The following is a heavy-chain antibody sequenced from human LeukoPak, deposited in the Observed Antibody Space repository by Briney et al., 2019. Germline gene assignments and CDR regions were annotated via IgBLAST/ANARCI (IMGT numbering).Heavy chain of an antibody. D-gene: IGHD5-18*01. V-gene: IGHV4-59*01. Sequence: PSETLSLTCSVSGGSISSYYWNWIRQTPGKGLGWIGYIYYSGRTNYNPSLKSRVTISVDTSKNQFSLTLSSVTTADTAVYYCARGQKYRNGYTVTELGSGYFAYWGQGTLVTVSS. CDR2: IYYSGRT. CDR1: GGSISSYY. CDR3: ARGQKYRNGYTVTELGSGYFAY. J-gene: IGHJ4*02.